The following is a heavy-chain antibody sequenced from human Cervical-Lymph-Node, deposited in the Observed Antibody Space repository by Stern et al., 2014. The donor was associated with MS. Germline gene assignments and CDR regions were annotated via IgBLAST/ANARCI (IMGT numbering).Heavy chain of an antibody. J-gene: IGHJ4*02. CDR3: ARVATLTTFDY. Sequence: QVQLEESGAEVMKPGASVTVSCKGSGYTFSSFYIFWVRQAPGQGLEWMGLINPSGGGTTYAQKFQGRVTMTRDTSTSTVYMELSSLTSEDTAVYYCARVATLTTFDYWGQGTLVTVSS. CDR1: GYTFSSFY. CDR2: INPSGGGT. D-gene: IGHD4-11*01. V-gene: IGHV1-46*01.